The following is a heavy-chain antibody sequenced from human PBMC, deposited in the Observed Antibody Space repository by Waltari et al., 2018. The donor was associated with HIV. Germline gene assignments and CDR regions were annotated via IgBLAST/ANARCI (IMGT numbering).Heavy chain of an antibody. CDR2: FDQEDDET. V-gene: IGHV1-24*01. CDR3: ATGGGTTSIQLYDLDV. J-gene: IGHJ6*02. Sequence: QVQLIQSGAEVKKPGASVKVSCKVFGYTLTELSMHWVRQAPGKGLEWMGGFDQEDDETIYRQKFQGRVTMTEDTSTDSAYMELSSLTSEDTAVYYCATGGGTTSIQLYDLDVWGQGTTVTVSS. D-gene: IGHD1-26*01. CDR1: GYTLTELS.